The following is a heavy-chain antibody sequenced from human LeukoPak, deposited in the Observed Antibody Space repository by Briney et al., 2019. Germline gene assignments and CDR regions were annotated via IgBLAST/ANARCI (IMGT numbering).Heavy chain of an antibody. D-gene: IGHD2-2*02. Sequence: ASVKVSCKASGYTFTGYYMHWVRQAPGQGLEWMGWINPNSGGTNYAQKFQGRVTMTRDTSISTAYMELSRLRSDDTAVYYCARLLTTRDCSSTSCYIHWFDPWGQGTLVTVSS. CDR3: ARLLTTRDCSSTSCYIHWFDP. V-gene: IGHV1-2*02. CDR2: INPNSGGT. CDR1: GYTFTGYY. J-gene: IGHJ5*02.